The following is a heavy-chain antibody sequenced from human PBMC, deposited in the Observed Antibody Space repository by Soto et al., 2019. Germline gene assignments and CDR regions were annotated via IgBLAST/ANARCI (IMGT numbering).Heavy chain of an antibody. V-gene: IGHV2-5*02. CDR3: AHSVSTVTTNNAFDI. D-gene: IGHD4-17*01. CDR1: GFSLSTSGVG. J-gene: IGHJ3*02. Sequence: QITLKESGPPLVKPTQTLTLTCTFSGFSLSTSGVGVGWIRQPPGKALEWLALIYWDDDKRYSPSLKSRLTLTKDTSKNQVVLTMTNMDPVDTATYYCAHSVSTVTTNNAFDIWGQGTMVTVSS. CDR2: IYWDDDK.